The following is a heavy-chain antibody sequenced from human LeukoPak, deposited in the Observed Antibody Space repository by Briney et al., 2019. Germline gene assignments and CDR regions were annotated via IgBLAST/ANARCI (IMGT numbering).Heavy chain of an antibody. CDR2: ISAYNGNT. CDR1: GYTFTGYY. Sequence: ASVKVSCKASGYTFTGYYMHWVRQAPGQGLEWMGWISAYNGNTNYAQKLQGRVTMTTDTSTSTAYMELRSLRSDDTAVYYCARDRGIAVGLGAHFDYWGQGTLVTVSS. J-gene: IGHJ4*02. CDR3: ARDRGIAVGLGAHFDY. D-gene: IGHD6-19*01. V-gene: IGHV1-18*04.